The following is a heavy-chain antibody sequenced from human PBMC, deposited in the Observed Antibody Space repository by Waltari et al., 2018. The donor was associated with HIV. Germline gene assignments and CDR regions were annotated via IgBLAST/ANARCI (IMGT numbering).Heavy chain of an antibody. CDR1: GSSVSDNN. V-gene: IGHV3-53*01. CDR3: AGRHRYYGSEQSRYCYFGMDV. J-gene: IGHJ6*01. D-gene: IGHD3-16*02. Sequence: QLVESGGNLTHARGSLRLSCAVSGSSVSDNNTSWVRRAPGKGLEWGSVIYINGEICYTESVKGRFTIFRDNSKNSLYLETNSLRAEDIAVYYCAGRHRYYGSEQSRYCYFGMDVWRQGTTGPFYS. CDR2: IYINGEI.